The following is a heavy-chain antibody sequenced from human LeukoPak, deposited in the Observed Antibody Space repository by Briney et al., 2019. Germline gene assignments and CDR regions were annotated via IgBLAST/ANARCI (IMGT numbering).Heavy chain of an antibody. CDR3: ATSYRLLRYWYFDL. D-gene: IGHD2-2*01. V-gene: IGHV1-24*01. CDR1: GYTLTELS. CDR2: FDPEDGET. Sequence: ASVRVSCKVSGYTLTELSMHWVRQAPGKGLEWMGGFDPEDGETIYAQKFQGRVTMTEGTSTDTAYMELSSLRSEDTAVYYCATSYRLLRYWYFDLWGRGTLVTVSS. J-gene: IGHJ2*01.